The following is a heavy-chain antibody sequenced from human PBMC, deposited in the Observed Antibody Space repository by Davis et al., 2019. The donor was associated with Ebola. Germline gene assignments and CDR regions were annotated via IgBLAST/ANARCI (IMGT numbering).Heavy chain of an antibody. CDR1: GGSISSSSYY. CDR2: IYYSGST. CDR3: ARAPSYYYDKSGYYSEYFQQ. D-gene: IGHD3-22*01. J-gene: IGHJ1*01. V-gene: IGHV4-39*01. Sequence: MPSETLSLTCTVSGGSISSSSYYWGWIRQPPGKGLEWIGSIYYSGSTYYNPSLKSRVTISVDTSKNQFSLKLSSVTAADTAVYYCARAPSYYYDKSGYYSEYFQQWGQGTLVTVSS.